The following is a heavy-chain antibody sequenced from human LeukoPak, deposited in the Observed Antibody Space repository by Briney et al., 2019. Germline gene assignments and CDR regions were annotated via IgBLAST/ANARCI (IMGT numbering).Heavy chain of an antibody. J-gene: IGHJ4*02. CDR2: INHRGST. D-gene: IGHD6-6*01. V-gene: IGHV4-34*01. CDR1: GDSLSTDF. Sequence: KPSETLSLTCTVSGDSLSTDFWSWIRLPVGKGLEWIGEINHRGSTNYNPSLKSRVTISVDTSKNQFSLKLSSVTAADTAVYYCARGLRQLVRSWHYWGQGTLVTVSS. CDR3: ARGLRQLVRSWHY.